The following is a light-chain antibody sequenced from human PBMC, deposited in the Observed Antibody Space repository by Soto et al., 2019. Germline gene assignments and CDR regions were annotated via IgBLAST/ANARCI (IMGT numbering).Light chain of an antibody. J-gene: IGLJ1*01. Sequence: QSALTQPASVSGSPGQSISISCTGTSSDVGGYNYVSWYQQHPGKAPKLMIYDVSNRPSGVSNRFSGSKSVNTASLTISGIQAEDESDYYCHSYTSSNTLVCGTGTKLTVL. V-gene: IGLV2-14*01. CDR3: HSYTSSNTLV. CDR2: DVS. CDR1: SSDVGGYNY.